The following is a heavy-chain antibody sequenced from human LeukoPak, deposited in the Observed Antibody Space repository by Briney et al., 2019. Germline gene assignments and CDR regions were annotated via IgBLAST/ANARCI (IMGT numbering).Heavy chain of an antibody. CDR3: ARDRNWNDLSLPFDY. V-gene: IGHV3-21*01. J-gene: IGHJ4*02. CDR1: GFTFSSYS. Sequence: GGSLRLSCAASGFTFSSYSMNWVRQAPGKGLEWVSSISSSSYIYYADSVKGRFTISRDNAKNSLYLQMNSLRAEDTAVYYCARDRNWNDLSLPFDYWGQGTLVTVSS. D-gene: IGHD1-1*01. CDR2: ISSSSYI.